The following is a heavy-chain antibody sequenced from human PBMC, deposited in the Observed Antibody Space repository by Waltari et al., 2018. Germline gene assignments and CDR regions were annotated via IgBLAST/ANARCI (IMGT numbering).Heavy chain of an antibody. CDR3: AAGGIVVVPAAMFSYYYGMDV. J-gene: IGHJ6*02. Sequence: QLVQSGAEVKKPGASVKVSCKASGYTFTSYAMHWVRQAPGQRLEWIGWIVVGSGNTNYAQKFQERVTITRDMSTSTAYMELSSLRSEDTAVYYCAAGGIVVVPAAMFSYYYGMDVWGQGTTVTVSS. V-gene: IGHV1-58*02. CDR2: IVVGSGNT. CDR1: GYTFTSYA. D-gene: IGHD2-2*01.